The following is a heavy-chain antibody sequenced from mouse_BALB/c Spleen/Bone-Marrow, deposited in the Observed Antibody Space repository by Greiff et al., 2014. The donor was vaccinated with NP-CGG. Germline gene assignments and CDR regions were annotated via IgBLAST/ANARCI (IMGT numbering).Heavy chain of an antibody. CDR1: GYAFSSYW. Sequence: VQLQQSGAELVSPGSSVKISCKASGYAFSSYWMNWVKQRPGQGLEWIGQIYPGDDDTNYNGNFKDKATLTTDKSSTTAYMQLSSLTSEDSAVYFRARGGRLTGYYFDYWGQGTTLTVSS. D-gene: IGHD4-1*01. CDR2: IYPGDDDT. CDR3: ARGGRLTGYYFDY. J-gene: IGHJ2*01. V-gene: IGHV1-80*01.